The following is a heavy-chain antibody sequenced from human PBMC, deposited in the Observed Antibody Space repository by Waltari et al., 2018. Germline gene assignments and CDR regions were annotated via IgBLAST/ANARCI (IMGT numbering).Heavy chain of an antibody. CDR2: IYSGGST. D-gene: IGHD3-22*01. CDR1: GFTFSSHA. Sequence: EVQLLESGGGLVQPGGSLRLSCAASGFTFSSHAMSWVRQAPGKGLEWVSVIYSGGSTYYADSVKGRFTISRDNSKNTLYLQMNSLRAEDTAVYYCAKEGYYDSSGYYDYWGQGTLVTVSS. V-gene: IGHV3-23*03. CDR3: AKEGYYDSSGYYDY. J-gene: IGHJ4*02.